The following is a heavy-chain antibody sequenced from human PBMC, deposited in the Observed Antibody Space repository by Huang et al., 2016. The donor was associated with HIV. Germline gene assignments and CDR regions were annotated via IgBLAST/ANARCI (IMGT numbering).Heavy chain of an antibody. CDR2: MNSDGSST. Sequence: EVQLVESGGGLVQPGGSLRLSCAASGFSISSYWMHWVRQAPGKGLVWVLRMNSDGSSTSYADSVKGRFTISRDNAKNTLYLQMNRLRAEDTAVYYCARDPRIQSWLNFFDYWGQGTLVSVSS. D-gene: IGHD3-22*01. J-gene: IGHJ4*02. CDR1: GFSISSYW. V-gene: IGHV3-74*01. CDR3: ARDPRIQSWLNFFDY.